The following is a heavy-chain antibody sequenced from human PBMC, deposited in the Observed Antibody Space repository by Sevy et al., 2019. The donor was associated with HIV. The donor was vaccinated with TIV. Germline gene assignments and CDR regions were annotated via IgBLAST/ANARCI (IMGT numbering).Heavy chain of an antibody. D-gene: IGHD3-22*01. J-gene: IGHJ6*03. CDR2: IRGSGTRT. V-gene: IGHV3-23*01. CDR1: GFSFDSYG. CDR3: AEGGGGHYDPDEIGYYFYYYNMDV. Sequence: GGSLRLSCAVSGFSFDSYGMTWVRQAPGKGLEWVSGIRGSGTRTYYADSVKGRFIISRDNSKNKLYLQMNSLRSEDSAIYYCAEGGGGHYDPDEIGYYFYYYNMDVWGKGTTVTVSS.